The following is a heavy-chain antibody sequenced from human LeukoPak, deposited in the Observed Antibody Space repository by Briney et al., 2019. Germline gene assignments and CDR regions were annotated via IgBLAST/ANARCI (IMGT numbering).Heavy chain of an antibody. J-gene: IGHJ6*03. CDR2: INIDGRNT. D-gene: IGHD3-3*01. V-gene: IGHV3-74*01. Sequence: GGSLRLSCAASEFTLSNYFMHWVRQAPGKGLVWVSRINIDGRNTISADSVEGRFTISRDSAKNILYLQMNSLRVEDTAVYYCAREEWGYYYMDVWGKGTTVTVSS. CDR1: EFTLSNYF. CDR3: AREEWGYYYMDV.